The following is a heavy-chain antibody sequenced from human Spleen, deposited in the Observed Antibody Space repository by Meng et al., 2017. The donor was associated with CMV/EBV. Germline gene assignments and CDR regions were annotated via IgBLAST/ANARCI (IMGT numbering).Heavy chain of an antibody. CDR2: IGYGDGRAK. CDR1: GFPSRNFA. V-gene: IGHV3-30*02. J-gene: IGHJ5*02. D-gene: IGHD1-14*01. CDR3: VKDRPEILGLDP. Sequence: GESLKISCAASGFPSRNFAMHWVRQAPGKGLQWVAYIGYGDGRAKYYVESMRGRLTISRDNSKNMVYLQMNSLRSEDTAVYYCVKDRPEILGLDPWGQGTLVTVSS.